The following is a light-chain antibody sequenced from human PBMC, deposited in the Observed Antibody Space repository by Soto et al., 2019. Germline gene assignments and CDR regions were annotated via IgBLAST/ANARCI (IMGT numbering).Light chain of an antibody. CDR2: GAS. J-gene: IGKJ1*01. V-gene: IGKV3-20*01. CDR3: QQYGSSPQT. Sequence: EIVLTQSPGTLSLSPGDRATLSSRASQSVSSSYLAWYQQKPGQAPRLLIYGASSRATGIPDRFSGSGSGTDFTLTISRLEPEDFAVYYCQQYGSSPQTFGQGTKVDNK. CDR1: QSVSSSY.